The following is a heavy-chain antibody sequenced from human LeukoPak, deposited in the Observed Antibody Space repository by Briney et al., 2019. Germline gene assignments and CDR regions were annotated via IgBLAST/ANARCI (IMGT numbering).Heavy chain of an antibody. CDR1: GFTFSNYW. Sequence: GGSLRLSCAASGFTFSNYWMHWVRQAPGKGLVWVSRINTDGSSTDYADSVKGRFTISRDNAKNTLYLQMNSLRAEDTAVYYCAKGEAVAVQSSFDYWGQGTLVTVSS. J-gene: IGHJ4*02. CDR2: INTDGSST. V-gene: IGHV3-74*01. D-gene: IGHD6-19*01. CDR3: AKGEAVAVQSSFDY.